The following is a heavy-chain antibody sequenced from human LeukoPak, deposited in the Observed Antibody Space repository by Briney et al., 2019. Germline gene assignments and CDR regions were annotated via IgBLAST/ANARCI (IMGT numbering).Heavy chain of an antibody. D-gene: IGHD2-2*01. Sequence: SETLSHTCTVSGGSISSYYWSWIRQPAGKGLEWIGRVHTSGSTNYNPSLKSRVTMSVDTSKNQFSLKLSSVTAADTAVYYCARVYCSSTSCLFDYWGQGTLVTVSS. CDR1: GGSISSYY. CDR3: ARVYCSSTSCLFDY. J-gene: IGHJ4*02. CDR2: VHTSGST. V-gene: IGHV4-4*07.